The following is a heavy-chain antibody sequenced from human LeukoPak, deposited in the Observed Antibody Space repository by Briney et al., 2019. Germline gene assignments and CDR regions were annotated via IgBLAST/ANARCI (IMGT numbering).Heavy chain of an antibody. CDR2: FYYSGST. CDR1: SGSISSSSYY. Sequence: SETLSLTCTVSSGSISSSSYYWGWIRRPPGKGLEWIGSFYYSGSTYYNPSLKSRVTISVGRSKNQFSLKLTSVTAADTAVYYCARHGNYGDYVGWFDPWGQGTLVTVSS. D-gene: IGHD4-17*01. CDR3: ARHGNYGDYVGWFDP. V-gene: IGHV4-39*01. J-gene: IGHJ5*02.